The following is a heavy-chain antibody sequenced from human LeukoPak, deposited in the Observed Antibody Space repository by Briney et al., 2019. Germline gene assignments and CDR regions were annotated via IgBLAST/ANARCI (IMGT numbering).Heavy chain of an antibody. CDR2: ISYDGSNK. Sequence: GGSLRLSCAASGFTFSSYAMHWVRQAPGKGLEWVAVISYDGSNKYYADSVKGRFTISRDNSKNTLYLQMNSLRAEDTVVYYCARDPGYSYGTRFDYWGQGTLVTVSS. CDR1: GFTFSSYA. CDR3: ARDPGYSYGTRFDY. J-gene: IGHJ4*02. D-gene: IGHD5-18*01. V-gene: IGHV3-30-3*01.